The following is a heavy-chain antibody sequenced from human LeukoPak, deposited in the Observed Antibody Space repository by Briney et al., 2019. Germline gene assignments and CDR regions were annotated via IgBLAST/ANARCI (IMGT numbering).Heavy chain of an antibody. D-gene: IGHD5-18*01. CDR1: GFTFSSYG. V-gene: IGHV3-30*02. J-gene: IGHJ6*03. Sequence: PGGSLRLSCAASGFTFSSYGMHWVRQAPGKGLEWVAFIRYDGSNKYYADSVKGRFTISRDNSKNTLYLQMNSLRAEDTAAYYCAKGHVDTASDYYYYYYMDVWGKGTTVTVSS. CDR3: AKGHVDTASDYYYYYYMDV. CDR2: IRYDGSNK.